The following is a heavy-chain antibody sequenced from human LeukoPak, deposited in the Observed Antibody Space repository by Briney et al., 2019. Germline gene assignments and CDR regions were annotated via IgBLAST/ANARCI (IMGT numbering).Heavy chain of an antibody. CDR2: ISVRSNYI. V-gene: IGHV3-21*01. CDR3: VRLRRNSDTSGFYYYYDF. Sequence: GGTLRLSCVASGYTFSSYSINWVRQAPGKGLEWVSSISVRSNYIYYADSVRGRFSISRDDARDSLYLQMNSLRAEDTAVYYCVRLRRNSDTSGFYYYYDFWGQGTLVTVSS. J-gene: IGHJ4*02. CDR1: GYTFSSYS. D-gene: IGHD3-22*01.